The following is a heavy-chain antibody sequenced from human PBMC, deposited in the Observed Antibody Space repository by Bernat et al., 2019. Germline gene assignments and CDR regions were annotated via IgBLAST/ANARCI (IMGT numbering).Heavy chain of an antibody. CDR3: ASGSSSGSYSYYFDY. Sequence: EVQLVESGGGLVKPGGSLRLSCAASGFTFSSYSMNWVRQAPGKGLEWVSYISSSSSYIYYADSVKGRFTISRDNAKNSLYLQMNSLRAEDTAVYYCASGSSSGSYSYYFDYWGQGTLVTVSS. D-gene: IGHD3-10*01. J-gene: IGHJ4*02. CDR1: GFTFSSYS. CDR2: ISSSSSYI. V-gene: IGHV3-21*05.